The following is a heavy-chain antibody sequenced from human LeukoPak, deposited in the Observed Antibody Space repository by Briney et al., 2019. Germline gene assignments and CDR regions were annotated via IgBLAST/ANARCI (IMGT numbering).Heavy chain of an antibody. CDR2: ISYDGSNK. Sequence: GGSLRLSCAASGFTFSRYAMHWVRQAPGKGLEWVAVISYDGSNKYYADSVKGRFTISRDNSKNTLYLQMNSLRAEDTAVYYCARDKAWFGELFSNWFDPWGQGTLVTVSS. CDR3: ARDKAWFGELFSNWFDP. V-gene: IGHV3-30*01. D-gene: IGHD3-10*01. J-gene: IGHJ5*02. CDR1: GFTFSRYA.